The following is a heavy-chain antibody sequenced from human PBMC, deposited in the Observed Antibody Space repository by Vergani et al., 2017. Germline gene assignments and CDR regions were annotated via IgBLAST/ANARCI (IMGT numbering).Heavy chain of an antibody. CDR3: ARDGVATYYYYMDV. V-gene: IGHV4-61*02. Sequence: QVQLQESGPGLVKPSQTLSLTCTVSGGSISSGSYYWSWIRQPAGKGLEWIGRIYTSGSTNYNPSLKSRVTMSVDTSKNQFSLKLSSVTAADPAVYYCARDGVATYYYYMDVWGKGTTVTVSS. CDR1: GGSISSGSYY. J-gene: IGHJ6*03. D-gene: IGHD5-12*01. CDR2: IYTSGST.